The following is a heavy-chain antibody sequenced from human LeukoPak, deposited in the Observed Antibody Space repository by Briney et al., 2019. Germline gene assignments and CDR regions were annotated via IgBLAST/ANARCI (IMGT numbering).Heavy chain of an antibody. Sequence: KTSETLSRTGTVSGCSISSSSYDWGWLRQPPGRGLEWFGSIYYTGSTYYNPSLKSRVTISVDTSKNQFSLKLSSVTAADTAVYYCARLHYGGNYGYYYYYMDVWGKGTTVTISS. CDR2: IYYTGST. J-gene: IGHJ6*03. V-gene: IGHV4-39*01. CDR1: GCSISSSSYD. CDR3: ARLHYGGNYGYYYYYMDV. D-gene: IGHD4-23*01.